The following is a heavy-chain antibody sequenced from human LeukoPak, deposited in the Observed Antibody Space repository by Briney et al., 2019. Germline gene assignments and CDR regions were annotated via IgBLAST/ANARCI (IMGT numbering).Heavy chain of an antibody. D-gene: IGHD6-6*01. CDR1: GGSFSGYY. Sequence: SETLSLTCAVYGGSFSGYYWSWIRQPPGKGLEWIGEINHSGSTNYNPSLKSRVTISVDTSKNQFSLKLSSVTAAGTAVYYCARGRPIYFYSSSSHYFDYWGQGTLVTVSS. CDR3: ARGRPIYFYSSSSHYFDY. V-gene: IGHV4-34*01. CDR2: INHSGST. J-gene: IGHJ4*02.